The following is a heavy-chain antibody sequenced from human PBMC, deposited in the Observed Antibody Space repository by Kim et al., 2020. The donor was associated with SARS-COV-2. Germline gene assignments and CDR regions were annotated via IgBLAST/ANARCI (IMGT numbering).Heavy chain of an antibody. D-gene: IGHD5-12*01. V-gene: IGHV7-4-1*02. CDR3: ARATLVAPSPDY. CDR2: P. J-gene: IGHJ4*02. Sequence: PVYAQAGTGRFVFSLDTSVNTAYLQISSLKAEDTAIYYCARATLVAPSPDYWGQGTLVTVSS.